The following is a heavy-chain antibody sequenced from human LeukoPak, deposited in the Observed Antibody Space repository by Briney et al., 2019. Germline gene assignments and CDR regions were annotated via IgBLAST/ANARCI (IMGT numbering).Heavy chain of an antibody. CDR2: IYYSGST. CDR3: ARSAYYDFWSGYNPYDY. Sequence: SETLSLTCTVSGGSISSYYWSWIRQPPGKGLEWIGYIYYSGSTNYNPSLKSRVTISVDTSKNQFSLKLSSVTAADTAVYYCARSAYYDFWSGYNPYDYWGQGTLVTVSS. J-gene: IGHJ4*02. V-gene: IGHV4-59*01. D-gene: IGHD3-3*01. CDR1: GGSISSYY.